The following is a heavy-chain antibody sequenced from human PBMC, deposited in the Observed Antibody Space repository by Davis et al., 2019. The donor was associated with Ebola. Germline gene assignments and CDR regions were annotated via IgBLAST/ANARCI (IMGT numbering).Heavy chain of an antibody. CDR1: GGSISSGGYY. CDR3: ARRWRSGLDV. CDR2: INYSGRT. J-gene: IGHJ6*01. D-gene: IGHD4-23*01. V-gene: IGHV4-39*02. Sequence: TVSGGSISSGGYYWSWIRQPPGKGLEWIGSINYSGRTDHNPSLQTRVTISADTSTNHFSLSLRSVTAADTAIYYCARRWRSGLDVWGQGTTVTVSS.